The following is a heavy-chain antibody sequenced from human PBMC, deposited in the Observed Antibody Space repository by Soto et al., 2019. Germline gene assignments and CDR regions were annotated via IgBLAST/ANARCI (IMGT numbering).Heavy chain of an antibody. V-gene: IGHV4-31*03. CDR2: IYYSGST. J-gene: IGHJ6*02. Sequence: QMQLQESGPGLVKPSQTLSLTCTVSGGSISSGGYYWSWIRQHPGKGLEWIGYIYYSGSTYYNPSLKSRVTISVDTSKNQFSLKLRSVTAADTAVYCCASLWGLGYYYGMDVWGQGTTVTVSS. D-gene: IGHD3-16*01. CDR3: ASLWGLGYYYGMDV. CDR1: GGSISSGGYY.